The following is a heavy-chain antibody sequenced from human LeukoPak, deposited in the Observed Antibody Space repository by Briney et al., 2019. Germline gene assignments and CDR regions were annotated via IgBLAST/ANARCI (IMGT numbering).Heavy chain of an antibody. J-gene: IGHJ4*02. V-gene: IGHV3-23*01. Sequence: GGSLRLSCAASGFTFSNYAMSWVRQAPGKGLEWVSAIPGSGASTYYADSVKGRFTISRDNSKNTLYLQMNRLRAGDTAVYYCAKGSDRSGSYYLDYWGQGTLVTVSS. D-gene: IGHD3-10*01. CDR1: GFTFSNYA. CDR3: AKGSDRSGSYYLDY. CDR2: IPGSGAST.